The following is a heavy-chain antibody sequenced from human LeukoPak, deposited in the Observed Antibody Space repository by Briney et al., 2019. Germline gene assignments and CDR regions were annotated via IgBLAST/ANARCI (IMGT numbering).Heavy chain of an antibody. D-gene: IGHD3-9*01. Sequence: GGSLILSCAASGFTFSSYAMHWVRQAPGHGLEGVAVISYDGSNKYYADSVKSRFAISRDNSKNTMYLQMNSLRAEDTAVYYCAIYQAETEYDILTGYSYFDHWGQGTLVTVSS. CDR1: GFTFSSYA. CDR2: ISYDGSNK. J-gene: IGHJ4*02. V-gene: IGHV3-30*09. CDR3: AIYQAETEYDILTGYSYFDH.